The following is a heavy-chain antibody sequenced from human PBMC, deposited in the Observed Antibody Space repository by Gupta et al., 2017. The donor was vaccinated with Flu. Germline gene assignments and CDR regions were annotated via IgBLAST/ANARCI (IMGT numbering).Heavy chain of an antibody. Sequence: QVTLRESGPALVKPTQTLTLTCTFSGFSLSTGGMCLSWIRQAPGKALEWLALIDWAGDKYCCPSLRTRLTISKDPSKNQVVLTMTKRDDVDTATYYCAGAPYSGNQPYDYWGQGTLVTVSS. CDR3: AGAPYSGNQPYDY. V-gene: IGHV2-70*01. J-gene: IGHJ4*02. CDR2: IDWAGDK. CDR1: GFSLSTGGMC. D-gene: IGHD1-26*01.